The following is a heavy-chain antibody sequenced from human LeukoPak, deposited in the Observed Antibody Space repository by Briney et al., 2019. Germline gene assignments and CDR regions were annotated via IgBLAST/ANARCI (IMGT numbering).Heavy chain of an antibody. D-gene: IGHD3-10*01. CDR3: ARVSYNAGSFISGGWFDP. J-gene: IGHJ5*02. CDR1: GGSTSRHY. CDR2: VHTSGSP. Sequence: KPSETLSLTCDVSGGSTSRHYWSWIRLPAGKGLEWIGRVHTSGSPDYSPSLKSRVTMSVDTSKNQVSLRLSSMTAADTAVYFCARVSYNAGSFISGGWFDPWGQPIRVTVSS. V-gene: IGHV4-4*07.